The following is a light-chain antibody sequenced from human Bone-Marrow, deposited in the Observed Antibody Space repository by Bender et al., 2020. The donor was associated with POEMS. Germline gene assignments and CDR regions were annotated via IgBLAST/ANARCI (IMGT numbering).Light chain of an antibody. Sequence: SYELTQPPSVSVSPGQTARITCSGDALPDQYAYWYQQKPGQAPVLVIFKDTERPSGIPERFSGSSSGTTVTLTISGVQAEDEADYYCQSYDSSNQVFGGGTRLTVL. CDR3: QSYDSSNQV. V-gene: IGLV3-25*03. CDR2: KDT. CDR1: ALPDQY. J-gene: IGLJ3*02.